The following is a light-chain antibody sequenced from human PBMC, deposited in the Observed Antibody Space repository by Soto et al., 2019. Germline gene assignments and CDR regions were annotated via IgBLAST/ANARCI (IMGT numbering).Light chain of an antibody. Sequence: QSVLTQPPSVSGAPGQRVTISCTGSSYNIGAGYDVHWYQQLPGTAPKLLIYGNSNRPSGVPDQFSGSKSGTSASLVITGLQAEDEADYYCQSYDSSLSGVVFGGGTKLTVL. CDR2: GNS. CDR1: SYNIGAGYD. CDR3: QSYDSSLSGVV. V-gene: IGLV1-40*01. J-gene: IGLJ2*01.